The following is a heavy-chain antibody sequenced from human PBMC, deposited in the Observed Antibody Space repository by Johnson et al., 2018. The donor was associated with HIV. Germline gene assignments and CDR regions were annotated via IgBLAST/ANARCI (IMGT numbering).Heavy chain of an antibody. Sequence: VQLVESGGGLVQPGGSLRLSCAASGFTFSSSWMNWVRQAPGKGLEWVANIKQDGSQKSYVDSVKGRFTISRDNSKNTLYLQMNSLRVEDTAVYYCAKGEQLVISRKGHDAFDIWGQGTMVTVSS. CDR3: AKGEQLVISRKGHDAFDI. CDR2: IKQDGSQK. D-gene: IGHD6-6*01. V-gene: IGHV3-7*02. CDR1: GFTFSSSW. J-gene: IGHJ3*02.